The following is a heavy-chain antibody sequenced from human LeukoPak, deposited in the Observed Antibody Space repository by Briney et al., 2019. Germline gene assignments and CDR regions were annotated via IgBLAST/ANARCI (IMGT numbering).Heavy chain of an antibody. Sequence: GESLKISCKGSGYSFTSYWIGWVRQMPGKGLEWMGIIYPGDSDTRYSPSFQGQVTISADKSISTAYLQWSSLEASDTAMYYCARWRRYCSGGSCYYFDYWGQGTLVTVSS. V-gene: IGHV5-51*01. J-gene: IGHJ4*02. CDR3: ARWRRYCSGGSCYYFDY. CDR1: GYSFTSYW. D-gene: IGHD2-15*01. CDR2: IYPGDSDT.